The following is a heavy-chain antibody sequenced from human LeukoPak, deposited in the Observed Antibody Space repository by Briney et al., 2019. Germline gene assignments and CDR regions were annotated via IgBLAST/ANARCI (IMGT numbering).Heavy chain of an antibody. CDR2: ISAYNGNT. J-gene: IGHJ3*02. Sequence: ASVKVSCKASGYTFTSYGISWVRQAPGQGLEWMGWISAYNGNTNYAQKLQGRVTMTTDTSTSTAHMELSSLSFEDTAVYYCAAATGATAGSYAFDIWGRGTMVTVSS. V-gene: IGHV1-18*01. D-gene: IGHD1-26*01. CDR3: AAATGATAGSYAFDI. CDR1: GYTFTSYG.